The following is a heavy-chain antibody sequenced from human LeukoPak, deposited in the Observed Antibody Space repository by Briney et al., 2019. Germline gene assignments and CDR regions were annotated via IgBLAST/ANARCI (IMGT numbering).Heavy chain of an antibody. CDR2: ITGRGVRT. Sequence: PGGSLRLSCAASGFTFSRYGMSWVRQAPGKGLERVSAITGRGVRTYNGDSVKGRFTISRGTSKNTVYLQMNSLRGDDTAVYYCANGAHPDSSHYYFDYWGQGALVTVSS. CDR3: ANGAHPDSSHYYFDY. CDR1: GFTFSRYG. V-gene: IGHV3-23*01. D-gene: IGHD2-2*01. J-gene: IGHJ4*02.